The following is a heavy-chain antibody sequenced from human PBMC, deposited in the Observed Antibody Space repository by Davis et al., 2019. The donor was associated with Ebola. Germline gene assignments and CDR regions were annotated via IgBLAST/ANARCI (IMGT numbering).Heavy chain of an antibody. D-gene: IGHD6-13*01. CDR2: IIPIFGTA. V-gene: IGHV1-69*13. Sequence: SVKVSCKASGGTFSSYAISWVRQAPGQGLEWMGGIIPIFGTANYAQKFQGRVTITADESTSTAYMELSSLRSEDTAVYYCARVPIAAAGSYAFDIWGQGTMVTVSS. CDR1: GGTFSSYA. J-gene: IGHJ3*02. CDR3: ARVPIAAAGSYAFDI.